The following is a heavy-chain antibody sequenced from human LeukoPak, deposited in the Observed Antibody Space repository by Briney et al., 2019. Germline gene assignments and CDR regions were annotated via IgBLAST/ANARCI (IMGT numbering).Heavy chain of an antibody. D-gene: IGHD3-3*01. CDR1: GFSFSSYG. CDR3: AKVPYDFWSGYPYYFDY. Sequence: GGSLRLSCAASGFSFSSYGMHWVRQAPGKGLEWVAFIRCDGSNKYYADSVKGRFTISIDNSKNTLYLQMNSLRAEDTAVYYCAKVPYDFWSGYPYYFDYWGQGTLVTVSS. V-gene: IGHV3-30*02. J-gene: IGHJ4*02. CDR2: IRCDGSNK.